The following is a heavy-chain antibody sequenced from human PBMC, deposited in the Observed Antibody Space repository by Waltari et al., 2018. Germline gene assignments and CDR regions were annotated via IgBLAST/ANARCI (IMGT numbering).Heavy chain of an antibody. Sequence: EVQLLESGGGLVQPGGSLRLSCAASGFTFSSYAMSWVRQAPGKGLEWVSAIRGSGGSPYDAGAVKVRFTISRDNSKNTLYLQRNSVRAEDTAVYDCAKDKEGAAAGYRFDYWGQGTLVTVSS. D-gene: IGHD6-13*01. CDR3: AKDKEGAAAGYRFDY. CDR2: IRGSGGSP. J-gene: IGHJ4*02. V-gene: IGHV3-23*01. CDR1: GFTFSSYA.